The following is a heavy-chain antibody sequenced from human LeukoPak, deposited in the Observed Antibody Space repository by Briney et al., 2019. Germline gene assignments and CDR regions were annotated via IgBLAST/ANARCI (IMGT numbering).Heavy chain of an antibody. Sequence: PSETLSLTCTVSGYSISSGYYWGWIRQPPGKGLEWIGSIYHSGSAYYNPSLKSRVTISVDTSKNQFSLKLSSVTAADTAVYYCARVYYDFWSGYFIPGWFDPWGQGTLVTVSS. D-gene: IGHD3-3*01. CDR1: GYSISSGYY. CDR2: IYHSGSA. J-gene: IGHJ5*02. CDR3: ARVYYDFWSGYFIPGWFDP. V-gene: IGHV4-38-2*02.